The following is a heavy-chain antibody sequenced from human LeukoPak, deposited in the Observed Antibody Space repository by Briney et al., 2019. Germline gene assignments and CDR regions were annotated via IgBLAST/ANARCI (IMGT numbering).Heavy chain of an antibody. J-gene: IGHJ3*02. CDR1: GFIFSSYS. CDR2: ISSSSIYI. Sequence: GGSLRLSCAASGFIFSSYSMNWVRQAPGQGLEWVSYISSSSIYIYYADSLKGRFTISRDNAKNSLYLQMNSLRAEDTAVYYCARGRDGYNLVDAFDIWGQGIMVTVSS. D-gene: IGHD5-24*01. V-gene: IGHV3-21*01. CDR3: ARGRDGYNLVDAFDI.